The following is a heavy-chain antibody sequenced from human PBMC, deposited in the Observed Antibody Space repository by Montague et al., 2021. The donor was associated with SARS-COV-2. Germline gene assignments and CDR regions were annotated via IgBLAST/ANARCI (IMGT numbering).Heavy chain of an antibody. V-gene: IGHV4-39*01. CDR3: ARHLVYCSSTSCYEGRFDP. CDR2: IYYSGST. Sequence: SETLSLTCTVSGGSISSSSYYWGWVRQPPGKGLEWIGSIYYSGSTYYNPSLKSRVTISVDTSKNQFSPKLSSVTAADTAVYYCARHLVYCSSTSCYEGRFDPWGQGTLVTVSS. D-gene: IGHD2-2*01. J-gene: IGHJ5*02. CDR1: GGSISSSSYY.